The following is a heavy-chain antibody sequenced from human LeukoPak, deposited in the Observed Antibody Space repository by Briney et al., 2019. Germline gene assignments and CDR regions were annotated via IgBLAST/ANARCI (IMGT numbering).Heavy chain of an antibody. CDR1: GGSISSDY. Sequence: PSETLSLTCTVSGGSISSDYWSWIRQPPGKGLEWIGYIYYSGNTNYNPSLKSRVTISVDTSKNHFSLKLSSVTAADTAVYYCARVDCSSTSCYPDYWGQGTLVTVSS. CDR3: ARVDCSSTSCYPDY. J-gene: IGHJ4*02. CDR2: IYYSGNT. V-gene: IGHV4-59*01. D-gene: IGHD2-2*01.